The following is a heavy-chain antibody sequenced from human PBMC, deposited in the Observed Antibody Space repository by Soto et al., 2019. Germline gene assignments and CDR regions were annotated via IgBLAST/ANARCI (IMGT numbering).Heavy chain of an antibody. V-gene: IGHV3-48*02. Sequence: EVQLVESGGGLVQPWGSLRLSCTASGFTFRSYTMNWVRQAPGEGLEWISSITGRSDSIYYADSVKGRFTISRDNAKNSRLLKMNSLRDENKSVYYCVRVGCYGVYYGLDVWGRETTVTVS. J-gene: IGHJ6*02. CDR3: VRVGCYGVYYGLDV. CDR2: ITGRSDSI. D-gene: IGHD2-2*01. CDR1: GFTFRSYT.